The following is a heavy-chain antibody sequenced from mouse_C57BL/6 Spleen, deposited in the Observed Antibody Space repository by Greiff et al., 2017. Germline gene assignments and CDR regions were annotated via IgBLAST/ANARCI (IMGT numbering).Heavy chain of an antibody. CDR3: ARNPIYYDYDDY. J-gene: IGHJ2*01. CDR1: GYTFTSYW. D-gene: IGHD2-4*01. CDR2: IHPNSGST. Sequence: QVQLQQPGAELVKPGASVKLSCKASGYTFTSYWMHWVKQRPGQGLEWIGMIHPNSGSTNYNEKFKSKATLTVDKSSSTAYMQLSSLTSEDSAVYFCARNPIYYDYDDYWGQGTTLTVSS. V-gene: IGHV1-64*01.